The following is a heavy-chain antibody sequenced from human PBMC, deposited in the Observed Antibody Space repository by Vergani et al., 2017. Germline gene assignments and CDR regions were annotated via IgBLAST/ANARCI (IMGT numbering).Heavy chain of an antibody. CDR3: ARDPSAYYDYVWGSYRWEYFDY. Sequence: QVQLVESGGGVVQPGRSLRLSCAASGFTFSSYAMHWVRQAPGKGLEWVAVISYDGSNKYYADSVKGRFTISRDNSKNTLYLQMNSLRAEDTAVYYCARDPSAYYDYVWGSYRWEYFDYWGQGTLVTVSS. CDR2: ISYDGSNK. CDR1: GFTFSSYA. J-gene: IGHJ4*02. D-gene: IGHD3-16*02. V-gene: IGHV3-30-3*01.